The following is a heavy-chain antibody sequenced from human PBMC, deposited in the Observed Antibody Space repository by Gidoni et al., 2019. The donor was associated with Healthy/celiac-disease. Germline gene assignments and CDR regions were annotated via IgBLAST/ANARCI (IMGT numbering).Heavy chain of an antibody. J-gene: IGHJ5*02. V-gene: IGHV1-2*02. CDR1: GYTFTGYY. Sequence: QVQLVQSGAEVKKPGASVKVSCQASGYTFTGYYMQWVRQAPGQGLEWMGWINPNSGGTNYAQKFQGRVTMTRDTSISTAYMELSRLRSDDTAVYYCARDTGLRPQQLPPVNWFDPWGQGTLVTVSS. D-gene: IGHD6-13*01. CDR2: INPNSGGT. CDR3: ARDTGLRPQQLPPVNWFDP.